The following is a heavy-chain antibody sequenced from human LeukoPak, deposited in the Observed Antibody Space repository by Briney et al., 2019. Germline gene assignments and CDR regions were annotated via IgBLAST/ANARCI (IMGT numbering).Heavy chain of an antibody. J-gene: IGHJ4*02. CDR1: GFTFSSYS. CDR2: ISSSSSYI. V-gene: IGHV3-21*01. CDR3: ARAATGWYSPIDY. Sequence: GGSLRLSCAASGFTFSSYSMNWVRQAPGKGLEWVSSISSSSSYIYYADSVKGRFTISRDNAKNSLYLQMNSLRAEDTAVYYCARAATGWYSPIDYWGQGTLVTVSS. D-gene: IGHD6-19*01.